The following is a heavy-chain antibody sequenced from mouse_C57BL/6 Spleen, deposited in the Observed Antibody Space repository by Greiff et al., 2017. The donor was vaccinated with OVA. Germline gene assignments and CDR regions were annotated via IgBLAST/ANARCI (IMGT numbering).Heavy chain of an antibody. CDR2: IYPGSGST. V-gene: IGHV1-55*01. J-gene: IGHJ2*01. CDR1: GYTFTSYW. D-gene: IGHD2-1*01. Sequence: QVQLQQPGAELVKPGASVKMSCKASGYTFTSYWITWVKQRPGQGLEWIGDIYPGSGSTNYNEKFKSKATLTVDTSSSTAYMQLSSLTSEDSAVYYCARTGIYYGNYYFDYWGQGTTLTVSS. CDR3: ARTGIYYGNYYFDY.